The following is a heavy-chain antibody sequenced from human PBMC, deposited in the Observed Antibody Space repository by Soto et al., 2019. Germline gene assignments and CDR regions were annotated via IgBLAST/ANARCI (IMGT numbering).Heavy chain of an antibody. D-gene: IGHD4-4*01. V-gene: IGHV1-69*12. CDR3: ARSVATVTTVLYYYGMDV. Sequence: QVQLVQSGAEVKKPRSSVKVSCKASGGTFSSYAISWVRQAPGQGLEWMGGIIPIFGTANYAQKFQGRVTITADESTSTVYMELSSLRSEDTAVYYCARSVATVTTVLYYYGMDVWGQGTTVTVSS. CDR1: GGTFSSYA. CDR2: IIPIFGTA. J-gene: IGHJ6*02.